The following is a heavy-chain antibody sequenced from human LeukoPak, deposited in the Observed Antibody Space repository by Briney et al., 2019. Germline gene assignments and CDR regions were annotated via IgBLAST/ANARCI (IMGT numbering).Heavy chain of an antibody. CDR1: GYTFIGNF. D-gene: IGHD5-12*01. V-gene: IGHV1-2*02. Sequence: ASVCASRKAAGYTFIGNFMHWVRQAPGQGLEWMGWINPNSGGTQYAERFPGRVTMTRDTSINTAYMELSGLTSDDTVVYYCVRVYSGYENFDYWVQAILFPVSS. CDR2: INPNSGGT. J-gene: IGHJ4*02. CDR3: VRVYSGYENFDY.